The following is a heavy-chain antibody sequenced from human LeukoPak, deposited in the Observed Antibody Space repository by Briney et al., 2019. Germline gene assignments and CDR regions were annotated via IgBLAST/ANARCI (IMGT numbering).Heavy chain of an antibody. V-gene: IGHV3-30*18. CDR2: IPSDGTNN. J-gene: IGHJ4*02. CDR3: AKDRRYGDYYFDY. CDR1: GFSFSSYS. D-gene: IGHD4-17*01. Sequence: GGSLRLSCAAPGFSFSSYSKHWVRPAPGKGLEWVAVIPSDGTNNYYADSVKGRFTISRDNTKNTLYLQMNSLRAEDTAVYYCAKDRRYGDYYFDYWGQGTLVTVSS.